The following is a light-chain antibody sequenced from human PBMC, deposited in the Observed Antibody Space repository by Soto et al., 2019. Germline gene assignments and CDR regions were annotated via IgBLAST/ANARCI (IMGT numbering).Light chain of an antibody. J-gene: IGKJ1*01. CDR1: QSVSSN. V-gene: IGKV3-15*01. CDR3: QHYKNWLPRT. Sequence: EIVMTQSPATLSVSPGERATLSCRASQSVSSNLAWYQQKPGQAPRLLIYGASTRATGIPARFSGSGSGTESTPTIGGLHSEAFAVIYWQHYKNWLPRTYGQGTKAEIK. CDR2: GAS.